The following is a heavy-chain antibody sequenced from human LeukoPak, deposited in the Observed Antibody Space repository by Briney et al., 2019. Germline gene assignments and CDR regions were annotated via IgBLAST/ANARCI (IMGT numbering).Heavy chain of an antibody. V-gene: IGHV4-28*01. CDR2: IHHSGNRFESGST. D-gene: IGHD6-25*01. J-gene: IGHJ1*01. CDR3: ARNASSGFFND. CDR1: GYSISSGYY. Sequence: SETLSLTCTVSGYSISSGYYWGWIRQSPGKGLEWIGSIHHSGNRFESGSTHYNPSLRSRVTVSADTSKNQFSLTLTSVTAADTAVYFCARNASSGFFNDWGQGILVTVSS.